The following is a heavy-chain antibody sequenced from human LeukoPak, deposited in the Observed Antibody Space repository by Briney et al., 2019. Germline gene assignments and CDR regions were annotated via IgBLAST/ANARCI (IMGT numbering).Heavy chain of an antibody. CDR3: ARRRDSGSLQHFDY. CDR1: GFIFSDYS. J-gene: IGHJ4*02. V-gene: IGHV3-21*04. CDR2: ISSSSSYI. Sequence: GGSLRLSCAGPGFIFSDYSMNWVRQAPGKGLEWVSSISSSSSYIYYADSVKGRFTISRDNAKNSLYLQMNSLRAEDTAVYYCARRRDSGSLQHFDYWGQGTLVTVSS. D-gene: IGHD1-26*01.